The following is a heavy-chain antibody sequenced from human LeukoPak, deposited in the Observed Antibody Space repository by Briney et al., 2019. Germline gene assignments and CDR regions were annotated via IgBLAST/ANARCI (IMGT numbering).Heavy chain of an antibody. Sequence: ASVKVSCKASGYTFTSYDINWVRQATGQGLEWMGWMNPNSGNTGYAQKFQGRVTMTRNTSISTAYMELSSLRSEDTAVYYCARGWRAYYYYYMDVWGKGTTVTISS. J-gene: IGHJ6*03. V-gene: IGHV1-8*01. CDR3: ARGWRAYYYYYMDV. CDR1: GYTFTSYD. CDR2: MNPNSGNT.